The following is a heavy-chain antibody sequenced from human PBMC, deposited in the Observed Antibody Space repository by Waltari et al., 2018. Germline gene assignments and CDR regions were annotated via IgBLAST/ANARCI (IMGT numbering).Heavy chain of an antibody. D-gene: IGHD7-27*01. CDR1: GFNFGNYG. Sequence: QVQLVESGGGVVQPARSLRLSCSASGFNFGNYGWPLVRQAPGKGLEWGALISFDGSNEDYSDSVKGRFTISRDNSKNTLFLQMSRLRAEDTAMYYCAKDQWTGDYYYGMDVWGQGTTVTVSS. CDR2: ISFDGSNE. CDR3: AKDQWTGDYYYGMDV. V-gene: IGHV3-30*18. J-gene: IGHJ6*02.